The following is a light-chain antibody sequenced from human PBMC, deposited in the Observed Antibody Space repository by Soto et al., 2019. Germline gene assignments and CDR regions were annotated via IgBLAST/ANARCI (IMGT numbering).Light chain of an antibody. V-gene: IGLV2-14*01. CDR3: SSYTSRDTRV. CDR2: EVT. Sequence: QSALTQPASMSGSPGQSITISCTGTSSDVGGYNFVSWYQQHPEKAPKLMLYEVTKRPSGVSDRFSGSKSGNTASLTISGLQTEDEADYYCSSYTSRDTRVFGTGTKLTVL. J-gene: IGLJ1*01. CDR1: SSDVGGYNF.